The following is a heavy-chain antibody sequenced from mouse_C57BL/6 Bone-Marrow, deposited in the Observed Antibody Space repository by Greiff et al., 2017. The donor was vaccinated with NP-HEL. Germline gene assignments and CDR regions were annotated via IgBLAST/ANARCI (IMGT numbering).Heavy chain of an antibody. J-gene: IGHJ2*01. Sequence: HVQLKQSGAELVRPGASVKLSCKASGYTFTDYYINWVKQRPGQGLEWIARIYPGSGNTYYNEKFKGKATLTAEKSSSTAYMQLSSLTSEDSAVYFCARDLGRKDYWGQGTTLTVSS. V-gene: IGHV1-76*01. CDR2: IYPGSGNT. D-gene: IGHD4-1*01. CDR3: ARDLGRKDY. CDR1: GYTFTDYY.